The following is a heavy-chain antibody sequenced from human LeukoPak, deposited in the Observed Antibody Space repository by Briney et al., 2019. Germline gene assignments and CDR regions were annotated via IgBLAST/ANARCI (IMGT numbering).Heavy chain of an antibody. CDR1: GFTFSSYA. D-gene: IGHD2-2*01. CDR2: IRATAGTT. Sequence: GGSLRLSCAASGFTFSSYAMTSVRQAPGKGLQWVSTIRATAGTTYYTDSVKGRFTISRDNSKNTVFLQMNSLRAEDTAVYYCAKGGCTSHYDYWGQGILVTVSS. CDR3: AKGGCTSHYDY. J-gene: IGHJ4*02. V-gene: IGHV3-23*01.